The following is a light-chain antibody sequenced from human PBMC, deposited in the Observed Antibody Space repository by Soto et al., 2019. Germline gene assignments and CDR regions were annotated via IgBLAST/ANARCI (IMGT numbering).Light chain of an antibody. CDR1: QGIKNW. CDR2: TGS. J-gene: IGKJ5*01. CDR3: QQAASFPIT. V-gene: IGKV1-12*01. Sequence: DIQMTQSPSYVSASVGDRATITCRASQGIKNWLAWYQQKPGKAPNLLIYTGSSLQSGVPSRFSGSGSGTDFTLTINSLQPEDFATYYCQQAASFPITFGQGTRLEIK.